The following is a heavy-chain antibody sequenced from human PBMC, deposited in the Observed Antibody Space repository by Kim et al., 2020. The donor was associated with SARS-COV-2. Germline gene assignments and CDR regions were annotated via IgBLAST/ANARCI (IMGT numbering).Heavy chain of an antibody. Sequence: GGSLRLSCAASGFTFGDYAMHWVRQAPGKGLEWVSGISWNSGSIGYADSVKGRFTISRDNAKNSLYLQMNSLRAEDTALYYCAKDILYYYDSSGFNWFDPWGQGTLVTVSS. V-gene: IGHV3-9*01. CDR3: AKDILYYYDSSGFNWFDP. CDR1: GFTFGDYA. CDR2: ISWNSGSI. D-gene: IGHD3-22*01. J-gene: IGHJ5*02.